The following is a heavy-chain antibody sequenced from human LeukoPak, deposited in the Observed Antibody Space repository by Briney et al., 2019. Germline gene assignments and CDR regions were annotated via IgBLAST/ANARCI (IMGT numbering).Heavy chain of an antibody. J-gene: IGHJ4*02. Sequence: ASVKVSCKASGYTFTRNFMHWVRQAPGHGLEWMGVFNPSGGSATYSQNFQGRVTMTRDTSTSTVYMEMSSLRSEDTAVYYCVAVVVPAASSFDYWGQGTLVTVSS. D-gene: IGHD2-2*01. CDR1: GYTFTRNF. V-gene: IGHV1-46*01. CDR3: VAVVVPAASSFDY. CDR2: FNPSGGSA.